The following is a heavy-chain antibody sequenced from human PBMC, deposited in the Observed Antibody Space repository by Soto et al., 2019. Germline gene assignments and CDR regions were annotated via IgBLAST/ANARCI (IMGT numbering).Heavy chain of an antibody. CDR3: ASLIFVESFTYYCYGMDV. CDR2: IIPIFGTA. D-gene: IGHD3-3*01. V-gene: IGHV1-69*13. J-gene: IGHJ6*02. CDR1: GGTFSSYA. Sequence: ASVKVSCKASGGTFSSYAISWVRQAPGQGLEWMGGIIPIFGTANYAQKFQGRVTITADESTSTAYMELSSLRSEDTAVYYCASLIFVESFTYYCYGMDVWGQWXRVTGSS.